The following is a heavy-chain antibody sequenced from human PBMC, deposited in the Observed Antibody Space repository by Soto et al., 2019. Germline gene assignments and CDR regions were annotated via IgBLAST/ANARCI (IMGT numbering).Heavy chain of an antibody. CDR2: ISGSGAYT. J-gene: IGHJ4*02. Sequence: EVQLLESGGGLVQPGGSRRLSCAASGFTFSSYVMSWVCQAPGKGLEWVSAISGSGAYTNYADSVKGRFTISRDNSKNTLYVQMNSLRAEDTAVYYCVKGRDCGGNCYAFFDYWGQGTPVTVSS. D-gene: IGHD2-21*02. CDR3: VKGRDCGGNCYAFFDY. V-gene: IGHV3-23*01. CDR1: GFTFSSYV.